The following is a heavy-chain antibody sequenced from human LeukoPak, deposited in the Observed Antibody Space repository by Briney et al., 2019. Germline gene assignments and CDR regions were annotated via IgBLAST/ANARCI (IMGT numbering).Heavy chain of an antibody. Sequence: TGRSLRLSCTASGFTFGDYAMSWVRQAPGKGLEWVAVISYDGSNKYYADSVKGRFTISRDNSKNTLYLQMNSLRAEDTAVYYCAKGGTYYDILTGYDYWGQGTLVTVSS. CDR1: GFTFGDYA. CDR3: AKGGTYYDILTGYDY. CDR2: ISYDGSNK. J-gene: IGHJ4*02. D-gene: IGHD3-9*01. V-gene: IGHV3-30*04.